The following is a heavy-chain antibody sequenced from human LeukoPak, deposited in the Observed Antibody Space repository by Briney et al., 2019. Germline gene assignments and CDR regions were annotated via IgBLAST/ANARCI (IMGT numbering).Heavy chain of an antibody. CDR1: KLTFSNHG. Sequence: GGSLRLSCTAYKLTFSNHGMQWVRQAPGKGLEWVAVISSDGGTNYYAHSVKGRFTLSRDNSRNTLDLQMNSLGPEDTAVYYCAKEYDSGGYGAYFDYWGQGTLVTVSS. CDR2: ISSDGGTN. CDR3: AKEYDSGGYGAYFDY. J-gene: IGHJ4*02. V-gene: IGHV3-30*18. D-gene: IGHD3-10*01.